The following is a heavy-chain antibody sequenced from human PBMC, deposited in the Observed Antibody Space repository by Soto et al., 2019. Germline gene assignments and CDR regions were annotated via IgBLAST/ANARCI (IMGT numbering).Heavy chain of an antibody. J-gene: IGHJ4*02. CDR3: AKGRYDFWSPYYFYS. CDR1: GLNFDDFA. V-gene: IGHV3-9*01. Sequence: EVQLVESGGRLVQPGRSLRLSCVGTGLNFDDFAMHWVRQAPGKGLEWVSGITWNSRVLDYADSVKGRFTISRDNARNSLYLQMDSLRDEDTALYYCAKGRYDFWSPYYFYSWGQGTLVTVSS. CDR2: ITWNSRVL. D-gene: IGHD3-3*01.